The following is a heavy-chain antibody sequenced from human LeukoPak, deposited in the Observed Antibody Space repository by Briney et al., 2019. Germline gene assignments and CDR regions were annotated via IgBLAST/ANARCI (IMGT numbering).Heavy chain of an antibody. D-gene: IGHD3-22*01. CDR1: GGTFSNYA. CDR3: ARASGYYDSSGYHFDY. Sequence: SVKVSCKASGGTFSNYAISWVRQAPGKGLEWLGGIIPSFGTANYAQKFQGRLTNTADESTSTAYMELSSLRSEDTAVYYCARASGYYDSSGYHFDYWGQGTLVTASS. J-gene: IGHJ4*02. V-gene: IGHV1-69*13. CDR2: IIPSFGTA.